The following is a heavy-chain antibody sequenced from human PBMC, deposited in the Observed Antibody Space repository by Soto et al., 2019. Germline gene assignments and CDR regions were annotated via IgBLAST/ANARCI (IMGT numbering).Heavy chain of an antibody. J-gene: IGHJ6*03. D-gene: IGHD3-3*01. V-gene: IGHV1-8*01. CDR1: GYTFTSYD. CDR3: ARASPYYDFWSGYYMGV. CDR2: MNPNSGNT. Sequence: ASVKVSCKASGYTFTSYDINWVRQATGQGLEWMGWMNPNSGNTGYAQKFQGRVTMTRNTSISTAYMELSSLRSEDTAVYYCARASPYYDFWSGYYMGVWGKGTTVTVSS.